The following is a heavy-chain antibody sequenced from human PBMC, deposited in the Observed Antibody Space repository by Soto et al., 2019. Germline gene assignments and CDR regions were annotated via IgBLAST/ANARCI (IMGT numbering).Heavy chain of an antibody. J-gene: IGHJ3*02. V-gene: IGHV1-69*02. Sequence: SVKVSCKAAGGSFSIYTIFWVRQAPGQGLEWRGRIIPMFDIANYAQNFQGRVTFNADKFTDTVYMEMLNLRSDDTAVYYCTFGSWSAEVFDIWGQGTLVTFSS. D-gene: IGHD6-13*01. CDR3: TFGSWSAEVFDI. CDR2: IIPMFDIA. CDR1: GGSFSIYT.